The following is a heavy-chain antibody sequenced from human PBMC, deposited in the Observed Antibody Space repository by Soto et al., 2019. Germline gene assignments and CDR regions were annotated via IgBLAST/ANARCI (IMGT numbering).Heavy chain of an antibody. CDR1: GFTFSSYA. D-gene: IGHD3-3*01. CDR3: ARGFDFWSGYYDYFDY. CDR2: ISYDGSNK. Sequence: GGSLRLSCAASGFTFSSYAMHWVRQAPGKGLEWVAVISYDGSNKYYADSVKGRFTISRDNSKNTLYLQMNSLRAEDTAVYYCARGFDFWSGYYDYFDYWGQGTLVTVSS. V-gene: IGHV3-30-3*01. J-gene: IGHJ4*02.